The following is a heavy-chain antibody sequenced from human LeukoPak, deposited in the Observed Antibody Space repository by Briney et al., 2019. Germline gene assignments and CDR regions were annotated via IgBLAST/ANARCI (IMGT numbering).Heavy chain of an antibody. CDR3: ARGGGLDV. D-gene: IGHD3-16*01. Sequence: PGGSLRLSCAASGFIFSDDNMNWVRQAPGKGLEWVSYISSGSSTIYYADSVKGRFTISRDNAKNSLYLQMNSLTDEDTAVYFCARGGGLDVWGQGATVTVSS. J-gene: IGHJ6*02. CDR1: GFIFSDDN. V-gene: IGHV3-48*02. CDR2: ISSGSSTI.